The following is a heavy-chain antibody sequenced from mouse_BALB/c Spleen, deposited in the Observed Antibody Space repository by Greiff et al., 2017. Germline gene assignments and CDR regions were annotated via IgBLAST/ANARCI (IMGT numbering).Heavy chain of an antibody. CDR3: VSYGSSYPWFAY. J-gene: IGHJ3*01. Sequence: QVQLKESGPGLVAPSQSLSITCTVSGFSLTSYDISWIRQPPGKGLEWLGVIWTGGGTNYNSAFMSRLSISKDNSKSQVFLKMNSLQTDDTAIYYCVSYGSSYPWFAYWGQGTLVTVSA. D-gene: IGHD1-1*01. V-gene: IGHV2-9-2*01. CDR2: IWTGGGT. CDR1: GFSLTSYD.